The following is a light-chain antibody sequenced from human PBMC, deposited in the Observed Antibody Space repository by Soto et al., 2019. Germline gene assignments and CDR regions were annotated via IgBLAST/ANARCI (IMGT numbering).Light chain of an antibody. CDR2: EVY. CDR1: SSDVGGYNY. CDR3: RSYVGTNSYV. V-gene: IGLV2-8*01. Sequence: QSALTQPPSASGSPGQSVTISCTGTSSDVGGYNYVSWYQHHPGKAPKLIIYEVYKRPSGVPDRFSGSKSGNTAALTVSGLQAEEEADYYCRSYVGTNSYVFGTGTKVTVL. J-gene: IGLJ1*01.